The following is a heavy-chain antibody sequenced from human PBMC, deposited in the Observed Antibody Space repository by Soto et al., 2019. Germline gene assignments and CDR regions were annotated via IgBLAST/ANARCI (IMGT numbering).Heavy chain of an antibody. CDR3: ASTGYCIGSSCFSRHYNGMDV. CDR2: ITPFVDTS. J-gene: IGHJ6*02. D-gene: IGHD2-15*01. Sequence: QVRLVQSGAEVKKPGSSVKVSCKVSGGTFSKYSLSWVRQTPGQGLEWMGGITPFVDTSTYAQRFLDRVTITADKSTNRAFLELSGLKSEDMALYYIASTGYCIGSSCFSRHYNGMDVWGQGTTVTVSS. CDR1: GGTFSKYS. V-gene: IGHV1-69*06.